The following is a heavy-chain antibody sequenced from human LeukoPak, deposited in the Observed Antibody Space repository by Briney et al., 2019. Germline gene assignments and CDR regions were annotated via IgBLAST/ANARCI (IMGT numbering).Heavy chain of an antibody. Sequence: TGRSLRLSCAASGFTFSSYGMHWVRQAPGKGLEWVAVISYDGSNKYYADSVKGRFTISRDNSKNTLYLQMNSLRAEDTAVYYCAKEEGSSSWYRYYDYWGQGTLVTVSS. D-gene: IGHD6-13*01. CDR2: ISYDGSNK. J-gene: IGHJ4*02. CDR1: GFTFSSYG. V-gene: IGHV3-30*18. CDR3: AKEEGSSSWYRYYDY.